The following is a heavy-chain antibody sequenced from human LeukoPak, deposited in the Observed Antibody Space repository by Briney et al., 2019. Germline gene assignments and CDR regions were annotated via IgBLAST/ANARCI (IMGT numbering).Heavy chain of an antibody. D-gene: IGHD5-24*01. Sequence: GGSLRLSCAASEFSFITYWMTWVRQAPGKGLEWVAKIKQDGSEKYYVDSVKGRFTISRDNPNNTLYLQMNSLRAEDTAVYYCAKGGRWLQPDDAFDIWGQGTMVTVSS. CDR3: AKGGRWLQPDDAFDI. CDR2: IKQDGSEK. J-gene: IGHJ3*02. V-gene: IGHV3-7*01. CDR1: EFSFITYW.